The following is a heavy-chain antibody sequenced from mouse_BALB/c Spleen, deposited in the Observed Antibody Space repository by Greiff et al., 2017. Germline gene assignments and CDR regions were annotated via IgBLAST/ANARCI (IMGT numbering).Heavy chain of an antibody. Sequence: EVQLVESGGGLVQPGGSLRLSCATSGFTFTDYYMSWVRQPPGKALEWLGFIRNKANGYTTEYSASVKGRFTISRDNSQSILYLQMNTLRAEDSATYYCARASWDWYFDVWGAGTTVTVSS. CDR2: IRNKANGYTT. CDR1: GFTFTDYY. D-gene: IGHD4-1*01. V-gene: IGHV7-3*02. CDR3: ARASWDWYFDV. J-gene: IGHJ1*01.